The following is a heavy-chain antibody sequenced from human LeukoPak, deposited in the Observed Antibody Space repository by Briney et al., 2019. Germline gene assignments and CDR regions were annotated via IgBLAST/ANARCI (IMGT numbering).Heavy chain of an antibody. CDR2: IRSDGSNK. D-gene: IGHD6-19*01. CDR1: GFSFSSYG. J-gene: IGHJ4*02. CDR3: AKGGSGWYTVGIDY. V-gene: IGHV3-30*02. Sequence: GGSPRLSCAGSGFSFSSYGMHWVRQAPGKGLEWMAFIRSDGSNKYYADSVKGRFTISRDNSKNTLYLQMNSLRAEDTAVYYCAKGGSGWYTVGIDYWGQGTLVTVSS.